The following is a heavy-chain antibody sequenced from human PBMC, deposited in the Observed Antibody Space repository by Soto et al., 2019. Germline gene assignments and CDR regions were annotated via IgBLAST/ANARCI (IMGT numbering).Heavy chain of an antibody. Sequence: PSETLSLTCAVYGGSFSDYYWSWIRQPQGKGLEWIGDIYHSGSTNYNPSLKSRVTISVDTSKNQFSLKLSSVTAADTAVYYCARLDEYSSSTFDYWGQGTLVTVSS. CDR2: IYHSGST. CDR1: GGSFSDYY. V-gene: IGHV4-59*08. CDR3: ARLDEYSSSTFDY. D-gene: IGHD6-6*01. J-gene: IGHJ4*02.